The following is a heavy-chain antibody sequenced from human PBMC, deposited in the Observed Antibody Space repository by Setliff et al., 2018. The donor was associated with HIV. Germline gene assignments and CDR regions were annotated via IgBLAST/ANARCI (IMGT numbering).Heavy chain of an antibody. D-gene: IGHD2-2*01. CDR3: AGHYGQYQLPWFNWFDP. Sequence: PSETLSLTCTVSGGSIIRSSYYWGWIRQPPGKGLEWIGSIYYSGSTYYNPSLKSRVTISVDTSKSQFSLRLSSVTAADTAVYYCAGHYGQYQLPWFNWFDPWGQGTLVTVSS. V-gene: IGHV4-39*01. CDR1: GGSIIRSSYY. J-gene: IGHJ5*02. CDR2: IYYSGST.